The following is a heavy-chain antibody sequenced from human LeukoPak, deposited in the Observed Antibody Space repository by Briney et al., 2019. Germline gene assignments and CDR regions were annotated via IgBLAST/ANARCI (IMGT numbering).Heavy chain of an antibody. V-gene: IGHV3-23*01. J-gene: IGHJ4*02. CDR2: ISGSGGSP. D-gene: IGHD4-4*01. CDR1: GFTFSSYA. CDR3: AKDSGGYSNSSPG. Sequence: GGSLRLSCAASGFTFSSYAMSWVRQAPGKGLEWVSAISGSGGSPYYADSVKGRFTISRDNSKNTLYLQMNSLRAEDTAVYYCAKDSGGYSNSSPGWGQGTLVTVSS.